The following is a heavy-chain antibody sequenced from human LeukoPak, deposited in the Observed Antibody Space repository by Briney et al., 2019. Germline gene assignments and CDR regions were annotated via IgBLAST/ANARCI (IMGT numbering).Heavy chain of an antibody. CDR1: GYTFTSYY. CDR2: INPSGGST. V-gene: IGHV1-46*01. CDR3: ARGVEVGAPYYYYGMDV. J-gene: IGHJ6*02. D-gene: IGHD1-26*01. Sequence: GASVKVSCKASGYTFTSYYMHWVRQAPGQGLEWMGIINPSGGSTSYAQKFQGRVTMTRDTSTSTVYMELSSLRSDDTAVYYCARGVEVGAPYYYYGMDVWGQGTTVTVSS.